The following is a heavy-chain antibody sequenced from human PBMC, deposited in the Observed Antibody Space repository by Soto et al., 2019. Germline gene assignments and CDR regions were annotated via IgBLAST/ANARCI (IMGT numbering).Heavy chain of an antibody. Sequence: QVQLVQSGAEVKKPGSSVKVSCKASGDTFSSYTISWVRQAPGQGLEWMGRIISVLGIPNYAQKFQGRLTITADKSTNTDYMELTSLTSEDTAVYYCARGGGTSAFDIWGQGTVVTVAS. D-gene: IGHD3-16*01. CDR2: IISVLGIP. CDR1: GDTFSSYT. CDR3: ARGGGTSAFDI. J-gene: IGHJ3*02. V-gene: IGHV1-69*02.